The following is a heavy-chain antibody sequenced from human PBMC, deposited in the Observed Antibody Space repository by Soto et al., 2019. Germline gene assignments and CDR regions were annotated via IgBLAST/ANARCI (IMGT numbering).Heavy chain of an antibody. J-gene: IGHJ6*02. V-gene: IGHV4-34*01. CDR2: INHSGSI. Sequence: SETLSLTCAVYGGSFSGYYWSWIRQPPGKGLEWIGEINHSGSINYNPSLKSRVTISVDTSKNQFSLKLSSVTAADTAVYYCARRQDDFWSGYYTDYYYGMDVWGQGTTVTVSS. D-gene: IGHD3-3*01. CDR3: ARRQDDFWSGYYTDYYYGMDV. CDR1: GGSFSGYY.